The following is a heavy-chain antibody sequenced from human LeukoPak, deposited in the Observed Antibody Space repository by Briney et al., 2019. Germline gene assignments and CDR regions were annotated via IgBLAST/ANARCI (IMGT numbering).Heavy chain of an antibody. CDR2: INPNSGDT. CDR1: GYTFTGYY. Sequence: ASVKVSFKASGYTFTGYYIHWVRQAPGQGLEWMGWINPNSGDTNYAQKFQGRVTMTRDTSINTAYMELSRLKSDDTALYYCAGGMTGGDYWGQGTLVTVSS. V-gene: IGHV1-2*02. J-gene: IGHJ4*02. CDR3: AGGMTGGDY. D-gene: IGHD1-14*01.